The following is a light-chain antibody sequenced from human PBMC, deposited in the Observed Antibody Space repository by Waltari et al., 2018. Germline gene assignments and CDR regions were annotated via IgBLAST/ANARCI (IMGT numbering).Light chain of an antibody. CDR3: QQSYSIPFT. CDR2: TAS. Sequence: DFQMTLSPSPLSAAVGDRLTITCRTSQNINRFLNWYQHRPGEAPKLLIYTASSMQGGVPSRFSGSGSGTEFSLTISSLQPEDFATYYCQQSYSIPFTFGQGTKVEIK. J-gene: IGKJ2*01. CDR1: QNINRF. V-gene: IGKV1-39*01.